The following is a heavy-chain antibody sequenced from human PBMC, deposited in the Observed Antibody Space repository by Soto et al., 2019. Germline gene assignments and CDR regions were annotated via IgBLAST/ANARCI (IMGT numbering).Heavy chain of an antibody. J-gene: IGHJ4*02. CDR1: GGSFRNFV. CDR2: IIPNSGTT. D-gene: IGHD3-16*01. V-gene: IGHV1-69*01. CDR3: ARDLGGEATIRF. Sequence: QVQLVQSGAEVKKPGSSVKVSCKASGGSFRNFVISWVRQAPGQGLEWMGGIIPNSGTTNYAQKFQGKVTITADESTSTAYMELSGLTSEAKSLYYCARDLGGEATIRFWGQGTLVTVSS.